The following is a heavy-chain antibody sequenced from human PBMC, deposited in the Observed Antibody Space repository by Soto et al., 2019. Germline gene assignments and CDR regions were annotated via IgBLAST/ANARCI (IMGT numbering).Heavy chain of an antibody. J-gene: IGHJ6*02. D-gene: IGHD6-13*01. CDR2: INWNGGST. V-gene: IGHV3-20*04. Sequence: EVQLVESGGGVVRPGGSLRLSCAASGFTFDDYGMSWVRQAPGKGLEWVSGINWNGGSTGYADSVKGRFTISRDNAKNSLYLQMNSLRAEDTALYYCARDHYSSSWYVSYYYYGMDVWGQGTTVTVSS. CDR3: ARDHYSSSWYVSYYYYGMDV. CDR1: GFTFDDYG.